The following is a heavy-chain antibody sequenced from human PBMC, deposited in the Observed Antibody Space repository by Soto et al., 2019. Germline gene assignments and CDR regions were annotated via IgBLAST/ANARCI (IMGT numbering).Heavy chain of an antibody. CDR2: IYPGDSDT. V-gene: IGHV5-51*01. CDR1: GYTFTNYW. J-gene: IGHJ6*02. Sequence: GESLKISCKGSGYTFTNYWIGWVRQLPGKGLEWMGIIYPGDSDTKYNPSFQGQVTISADKSITTTYLRWTSLKASDTAIYYCAASIFYYGMDVWGQGTTVTVSS. CDR3: AASIFYYGMDV.